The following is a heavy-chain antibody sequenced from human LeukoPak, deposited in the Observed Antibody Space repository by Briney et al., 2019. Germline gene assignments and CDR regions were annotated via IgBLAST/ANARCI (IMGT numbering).Heavy chain of an antibody. CDR2: ISTSSSYI. J-gene: IGHJ4*02. V-gene: IGHV3-21*01. CDR1: GFTFDDYA. Sequence: PGGSLRLSCAASGFTFDDYAMHWVRQAPGKGLEWVSFISTSSSYIYYADSVKGRFTISRDNAKNSLYLQMNSLRGEDTAVYYCARCTTGKTFGSLREIKKSREIDYWGQGTLVTVSS. D-gene: IGHD1-1*01. CDR3: ARCTTGKTFGSLREIKKSREIDY.